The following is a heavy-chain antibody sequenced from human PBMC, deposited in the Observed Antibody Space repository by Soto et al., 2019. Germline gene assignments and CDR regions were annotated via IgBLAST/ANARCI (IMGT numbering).Heavy chain of an antibody. D-gene: IGHD1-26*01. V-gene: IGHV2-5*02. CDR3: AHRRSVAAIHFDS. J-gene: IGHJ4*02. Sequence: QITLKESGPSLVKPTQTLTLTCTVSGLPLSSSGVSVGWIRQPPGKALEWLALIYWDDDKRYSPSLKSRVTINKDTSKIHVVLTMTNMDPVDTGTYYCAHRRSVAAIHFDSWGQGTLVTVSS. CDR2: IYWDDDK. CDR1: GLPLSSSGVS.